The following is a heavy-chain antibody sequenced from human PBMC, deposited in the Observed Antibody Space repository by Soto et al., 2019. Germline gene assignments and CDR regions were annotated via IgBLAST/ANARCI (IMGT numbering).Heavy chain of an antibody. Sequence: PGGSLRLSCAASGFTFSSYWMSWVRQAPGKGLEWVANIKQDGSEKYYVDSVKGRFTISRDNAKNSLYLQMNSLRAEDTAVYYCAKAMVVVTAISGGGGFDKWGQGTLVTVSS. CDR2: IKQDGSEK. V-gene: IGHV3-7*01. J-gene: IGHJ3*02. CDR1: GFTFSSYW. D-gene: IGHD2-21*02. CDR3: AKAMVVVTAISGGGGFDK.